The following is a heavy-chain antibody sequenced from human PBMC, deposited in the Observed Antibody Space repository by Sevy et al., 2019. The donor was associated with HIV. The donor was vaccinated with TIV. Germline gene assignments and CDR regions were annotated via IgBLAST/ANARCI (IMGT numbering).Heavy chain of an antibody. CDR3: AKDEIWSRLVPGY. V-gene: IGHV3-23*01. Sequence: GGSLRLSCAASGFTFSSYAMSWVRQAPGKGLEWVSAISGSGGSTYYAYSVKGRFTISRDNSKNTLYLQMNSLRAEDTAVYYCAKDEIWSRLVPGYWGQGTLVTVSS. CDR1: GFTFSSYA. CDR2: ISGSGGST. D-gene: IGHD6-19*01. J-gene: IGHJ4*02.